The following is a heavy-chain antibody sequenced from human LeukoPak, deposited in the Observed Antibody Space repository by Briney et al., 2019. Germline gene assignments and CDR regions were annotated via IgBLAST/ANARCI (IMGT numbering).Heavy chain of an antibody. D-gene: IGHD6-13*01. CDR3: ARDRVAAGTRNWFDP. V-gene: IGHV3-23*01. CDR2: SSGSGGTT. Sequence: GGSLRLSCAVSGLTFSSYAMSWVRQAPGKGLECVSTSSGSGGTTYYADSVKGRFTISRDNSKNTLYLQMNSLRAEDTAVYYCARDRVAAGTRNWFDPWGQGTLVTVSS. J-gene: IGHJ5*02. CDR1: GLTFSSYA.